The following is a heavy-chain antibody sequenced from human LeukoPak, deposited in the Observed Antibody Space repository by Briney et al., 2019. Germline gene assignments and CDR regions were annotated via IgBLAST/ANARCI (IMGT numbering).Heavy chain of an antibody. Sequence: SVKVSCKASGFTFTSSAMQWVRQARGQRLEWIGWIVVGSGNTNYAQKFQERVTITRDMSTSTAYMELSSLRSEDTAVYYCAARGDCTNGVCYTAGFDYWGRGTLVTVSS. CDR3: AARGDCTNGVCYTAGFDY. CDR1: GFTFTSSA. CDR2: IVVGSGNT. V-gene: IGHV1-58*02. J-gene: IGHJ4*02. D-gene: IGHD2-8*01.